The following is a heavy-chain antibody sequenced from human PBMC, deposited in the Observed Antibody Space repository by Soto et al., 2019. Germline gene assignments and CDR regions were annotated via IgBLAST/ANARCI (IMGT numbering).Heavy chain of an antibody. Sequence: GGSLRLSCAASGFTFSSYAMSWVRQAPGKGLEWVSAISGSGGSTYYADSVKGRFTISRDNSKNTLYLQMNSLRAEDTAVYYCAKGITMIAVVIAYDAFDIWGQGTMVTVSS. J-gene: IGHJ3*02. CDR3: AKGITMIAVVIAYDAFDI. V-gene: IGHV3-23*01. D-gene: IGHD3-22*01. CDR1: GFTFSSYA. CDR2: ISGSGGST.